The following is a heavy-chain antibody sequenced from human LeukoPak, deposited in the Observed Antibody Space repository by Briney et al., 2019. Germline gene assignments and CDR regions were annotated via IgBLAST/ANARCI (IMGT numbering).Heavy chain of an antibody. CDR3: ARGVGGSYLFDY. Sequence: PGRSLRLSCAASGFTFSNYDMHWVRQAPGKGLEWVAVIWYDGTNKYYADSVKGRFTISRDNSKNTLYLQMNSLRAEDTAVYYCARGVGGSYLFDYWGQGTPVTVSS. CDR1: GFTFSNYD. CDR2: IWYDGTNK. V-gene: IGHV3-33*01. J-gene: IGHJ4*02. D-gene: IGHD1-26*01.